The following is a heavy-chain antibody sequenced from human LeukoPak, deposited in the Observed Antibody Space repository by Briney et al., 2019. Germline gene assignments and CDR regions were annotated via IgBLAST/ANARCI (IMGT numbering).Heavy chain of an antibody. Sequence: GGSLRLSCAASEFTFSIHGMNWVRQTPGKGLEWVSYIINSGGTIYYADSVQGRFTISRDNAKNSLYLQMNSLRDEDTAVYYCARVGRGLYSMDVWGQGTTVTVSS. J-gene: IGHJ6*02. CDR3: ARVGRGLYSMDV. V-gene: IGHV3-48*02. D-gene: IGHD3-10*01. CDR1: EFTFSIHG. CDR2: IINSGGTI.